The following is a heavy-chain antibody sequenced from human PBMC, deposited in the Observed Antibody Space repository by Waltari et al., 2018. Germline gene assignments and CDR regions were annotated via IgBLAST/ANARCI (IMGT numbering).Heavy chain of an antibody. CDR1: GNTLTGYA. CDR3: SRVSKILTQPGY. D-gene: IGHD2-15*01. CDR2: INLDSGVA. Sequence: QVQLVQSGAEVKKPGASVKVSCKASGNTLTGYALHWVRQAPGQGLECMAWINLDSGVAYYAHKFQGRVTLTRDTSISTVYMELGGLRSDDTAVYYCSRVSKILTQPGYWGQGTLVTVSS. V-gene: IGHV1-2*02. J-gene: IGHJ4*02.